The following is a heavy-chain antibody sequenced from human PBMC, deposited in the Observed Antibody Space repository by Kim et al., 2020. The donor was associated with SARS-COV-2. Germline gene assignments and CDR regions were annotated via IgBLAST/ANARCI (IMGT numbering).Heavy chain of an antibody. J-gene: IGHJ4*02. D-gene: IGHD2-15*01. CDR1: GFTFSSYS. V-gene: IGHV3-21*01. Sequence: GGSLRLSCAASGFTFSSYSMNWVRQAPGKGLEWVSSISSSSSYIYYADSVKGRFTISRDNAKNSLYLQMNSLRAEDTAVYYCARDVPHYGGNDYWGQGTLVTVSS. CDR3: ARDVPHYGGNDY. CDR2: ISSSSSYI.